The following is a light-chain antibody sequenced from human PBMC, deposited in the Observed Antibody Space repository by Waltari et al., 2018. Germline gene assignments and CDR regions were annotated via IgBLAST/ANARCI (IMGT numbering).Light chain of an antibody. V-gene: IGKV3-11*01. Sequence: EVVLTQSPATLSLSPGDRATLSCRASQSVGRSLSWYQQKPGQPPRLLIYAASTRATGIPARISGSGSGTDFTLTIGSLESEDFAVYFCLQRSNWPPTFGGGTTVEIK. CDR3: LQRSNWPPT. J-gene: IGKJ4*01. CDR2: AAS. CDR1: QSVGRS.